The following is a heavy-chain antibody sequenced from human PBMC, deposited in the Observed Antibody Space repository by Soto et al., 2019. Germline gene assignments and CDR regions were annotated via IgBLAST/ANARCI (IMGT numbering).Heavy chain of an antibody. CDR1: GNTFTNCG. Sequence: QGQLVQSGAEVKQPGASVKVSCTASGNTFTNCGVTWVRQAPGQGLEWMGWISAYTDDPNYAQKFQGRVTMTIDTSTSTAYLDLRSLTSDDTAVYYCARVIPGAEAWFDPWGQGTLVTVSS. J-gene: IGHJ5*02. D-gene: IGHD2-2*01. V-gene: IGHV1-18*01. CDR3: ARVIPGAEAWFDP. CDR2: ISAYTDDP.